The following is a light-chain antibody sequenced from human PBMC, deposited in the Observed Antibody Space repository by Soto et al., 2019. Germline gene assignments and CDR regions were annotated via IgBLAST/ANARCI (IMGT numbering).Light chain of an antibody. V-gene: IGLV2-18*02. CDR1: SSDVGSYNR. CDR2: EVG. J-gene: IGLJ1*01. Sequence: QSVLTQPPSVSGSPGQSVTISCTGTSSDVGSYNRVSWYQQPPGTAPKLMIYEVGNRPSGVPDRFSGSKSGNTASLTISGLQAEDEADYYCSSYPSSSTYVFGTGTKVTVL. CDR3: SSYPSSSTYV.